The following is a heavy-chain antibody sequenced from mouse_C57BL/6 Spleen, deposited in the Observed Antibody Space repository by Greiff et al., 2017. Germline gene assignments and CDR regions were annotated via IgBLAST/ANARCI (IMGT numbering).Heavy chain of an antibody. CDR1: GYTFTDYN. J-gene: IGHJ2*01. Sequence: VQLQQSGPELVKPGASVKMSCKASGYTFTDYNMHWVKQSHGKSLEWIGYINPNNGGTSYNQKFKGKATLTVNKSSSTAYMQLSSLTSEDSAVYFCARGYGSSYDYWGQGTTLTVSS. V-gene: IGHV1-22*01. CDR2: INPNNGGT. CDR3: ARGYGSSYDY. D-gene: IGHD1-1*01.